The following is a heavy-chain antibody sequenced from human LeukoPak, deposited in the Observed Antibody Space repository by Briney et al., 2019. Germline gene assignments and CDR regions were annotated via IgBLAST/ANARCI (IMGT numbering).Heavy chain of an antibody. CDR3: ARRSRGHCTTTSCFFDY. Sequence: GESLKISCQGSGYTFTNYWIGWVRQMPGKGLEWMGIASPGDSDTRYSPSFQGQVTLSVDKSISAAYLQWSSLKASDTALYYCARRSRGHCTTTSCFFDYWGQGTLVTVSS. CDR1: GYTFTNYW. J-gene: IGHJ4*02. D-gene: IGHD2-2*01. CDR2: ASPGDSDT. V-gene: IGHV5-51*01.